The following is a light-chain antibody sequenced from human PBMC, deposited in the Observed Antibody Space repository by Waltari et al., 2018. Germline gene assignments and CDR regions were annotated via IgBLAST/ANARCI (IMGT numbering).Light chain of an antibody. CDR2: DVS. V-gene: IGLV2-14*03. CDR1: SNDVGIHKF. CDR3: SSYTSNNAV. Sequence: QSALTQPASVSGSPGQSITVPCTGISNDVGIHKFVSWYQHHPGKPPKVVIYDVSYRPSGVSARFAGSKSGNTASLTISGLQAEDEADYYCSSYTSNNAVFGGGTKLTVL. J-gene: IGLJ3*02.